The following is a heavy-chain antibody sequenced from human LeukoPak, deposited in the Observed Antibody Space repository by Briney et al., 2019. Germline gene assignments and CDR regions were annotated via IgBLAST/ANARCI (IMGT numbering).Heavy chain of an antibody. V-gene: IGHV3-23*01. J-gene: IGHJ2*01. CDR1: GFTFSSYA. D-gene: IGHD6-13*01. CDR2: ISGSGGST. Sequence: GGSLRLSCAASGFTFSSYARNWVRQAPGKGLEWVSAISGSGGSTYYADSVKGRFTISRDNSKNTLYLQMNSLRAEDTAIYYCAKSEGNWYVDLWGRGTLVTVSS. CDR3: AKSEGNWYVDL.